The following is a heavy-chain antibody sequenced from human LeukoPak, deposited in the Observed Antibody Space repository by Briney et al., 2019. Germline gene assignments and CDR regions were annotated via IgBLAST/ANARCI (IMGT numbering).Heavy chain of an antibody. J-gene: IGHJ6*03. Sequence: GGSLRLSCAASGFTFSDYYMSWIRQAPGKGLEWVSYISSSGSTIYYADSVKGRFTISRDNAKNSLYLQMNSLRAEDTAVYYCARAGADALYYYYYYYMDVWGKGTTVTISS. V-gene: IGHV3-11*01. CDR2: ISSSGSTI. D-gene: IGHD4/OR15-4a*01. CDR3: ARAGADALYYYYYYYMDV. CDR1: GFTFSDYY.